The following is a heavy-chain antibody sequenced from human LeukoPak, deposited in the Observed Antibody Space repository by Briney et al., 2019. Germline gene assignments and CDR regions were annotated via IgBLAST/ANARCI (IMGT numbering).Heavy chain of an antibody. CDR2: ISGDGRT. J-gene: IGHJ4*02. V-gene: IGHV3-23*01. Sequence: GGSLRLSCAASGFPFSSYAVSWVRQTPGKRPEWVSGISGDGRTFYADSVKGRFTLSRDFSRSTLYLQMNGLRAEDTAVYYCAKDPTFLSTFYYFDYWGQGTLVTVSS. CDR1: GFPFSSYA. CDR3: AKDPTFLSTFYYFDY. D-gene: IGHD2/OR15-2a*01.